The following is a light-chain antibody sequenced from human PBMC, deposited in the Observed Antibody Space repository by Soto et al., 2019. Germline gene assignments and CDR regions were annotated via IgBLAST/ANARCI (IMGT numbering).Light chain of an antibody. CDR3: QQYGGSPPYT. CDR1: HSVSSIY. V-gene: IGKV3-20*01. CDR2: GAS. J-gene: IGKJ2*01. Sequence: EIVLTQSPGTLSLSPGERATLSCRASHSVSSIYLAWYQQKPGQAPRLLIYGASSRAPGIPDRFSGSGSGTDFTLTISRLEPEDFAVYYCQQYGGSPPYTFGQGTKLEIK.